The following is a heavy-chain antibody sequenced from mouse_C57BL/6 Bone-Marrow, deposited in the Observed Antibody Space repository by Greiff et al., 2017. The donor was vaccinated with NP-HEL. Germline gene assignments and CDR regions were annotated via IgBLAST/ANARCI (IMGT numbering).Heavy chain of an antibody. CDR1: GFTFSSYG. V-gene: IGHV5-6*02. CDR3: ARLRTTVVAGSYFDY. Sequence: DVKLVESGGDLVKPGGSLKLSCAASGFTFSSYGMSWVRQTPDKRLEWVATISSGGSYTYYPDSVKGRFTISRDNAKNTLYLQMSSLKSEDTAMYYCARLRTTVVAGSYFDYWGQGTTLTVSS. CDR2: ISSGGSYT. J-gene: IGHJ2*01. D-gene: IGHD1-1*01.